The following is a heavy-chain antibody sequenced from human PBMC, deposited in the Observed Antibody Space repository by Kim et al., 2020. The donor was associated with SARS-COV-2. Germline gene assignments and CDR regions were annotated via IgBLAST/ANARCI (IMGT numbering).Heavy chain of an antibody. J-gene: IGHJ4*02. CDR2: IYPGDSDT. CDR3: ARYPPYSSGWPYYFDY. CDR1: GYSFTSYW. Sequence: GESLKISCKASGYSFTSYWIGWVRQMPGKGLEWMGIIYPGDSDTRYSPSFQGQVTISADKSFSTAYLQWSSLKASDTAVYYCARYPPYSSGWPYYFDYWGQGTLVTVSS. V-gene: IGHV5-51*01. D-gene: IGHD6-19*01.